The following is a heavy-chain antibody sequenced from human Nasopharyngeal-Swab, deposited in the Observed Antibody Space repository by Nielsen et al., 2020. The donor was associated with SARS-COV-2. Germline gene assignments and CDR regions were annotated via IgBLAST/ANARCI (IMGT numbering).Heavy chain of an antibody. V-gene: IGHV3-23*01. CDR2: ITGNGDTT. CDR1: GFTFSSYS. CDR3: SRDLSGRDDL. Sequence: GESLKISCAASGFTFSSYSMSWLRQAPGKGLEWVSTITGNGDTTYYADSVKGRFTISRDNARNTLYLQLNNLRVEDTAVYYCSRDLSGRDDLWGQGTLVTVSS. D-gene: IGHD3-10*01. J-gene: IGHJ4*02.